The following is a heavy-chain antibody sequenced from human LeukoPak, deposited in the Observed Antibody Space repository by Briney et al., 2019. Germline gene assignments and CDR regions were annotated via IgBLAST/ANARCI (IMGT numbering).Heavy chain of an antibody. CDR2: ISGRGGDT. CDR3: AEDLGGEGGWGFPGH. CDR1: GFTFNTYF. J-gene: IGHJ4*02. V-gene: IGHV3-23*01. Sequence: PGGSLRLSCSAAGFTFNTYFMSLVRQAAGRGLQLVAAISGRGGDTYYADSVQGRFTISRDHSKNTMYLQMNSLRVEDTAVDYCAEDLGGEGGWGFPGHGGKETVVSVS. D-gene: IGHD3-10*01.